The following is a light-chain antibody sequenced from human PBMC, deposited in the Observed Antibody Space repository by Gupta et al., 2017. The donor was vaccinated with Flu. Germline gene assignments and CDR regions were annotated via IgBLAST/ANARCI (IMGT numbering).Light chain of an antibody. CDR3: HHYKTWPRGS. V-gene: IGKV3-15*01. CDR2: GAS. CDR1: QSVTNM. J-gene: IGKJ2*03. Sequence: EIMMTQSPGALSVSPGERATLSCRATQSVTNMLAWYQQKPGQTPRLLIHGASTRAPGIPARFSGSGSGTEXNLTISXLQSEDVAVYYCHHYKTWPRGSFGXGTKVEI.